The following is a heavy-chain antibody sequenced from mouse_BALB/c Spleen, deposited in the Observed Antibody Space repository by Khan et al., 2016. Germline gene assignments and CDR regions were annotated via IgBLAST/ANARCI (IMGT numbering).Heavy chain of an antibody. CDR2: IDPENGHT. Sequence: VQLKQSGAELVRPGALVKLSCKASGFNIKDYYLHWVKQRPEQGLEWVGWIDPENGHTIYDPKFQGKASMKAETSSNTAYLQLSSLTSEDTAVYYCSGEISYHTSRGFAYWGQGTLVTVSA. D-gene: IGHD2-12*01. CDR1: GFNIKDYY. J-gene: IGHJ3*01. CDR3: SGEISYHTSRGFAY. V-gene: IGHV14-1*02.